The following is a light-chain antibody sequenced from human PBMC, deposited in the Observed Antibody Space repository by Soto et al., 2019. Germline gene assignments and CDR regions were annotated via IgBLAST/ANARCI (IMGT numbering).Light chain of an antibody. CDR2: KAS. V-gene: IGKV1-5*03. J-gene: IGKJ1*01. CDR1: QSIDSW. CDR3: QHYKSYPWT. Sequence: DIQMTQSPSTMSASVGDRVTITCRASQSIDSWLAWYQQKPGKAPKFLMYKASNLESGVPLRFSGSGSETEVTLTISSLQPDDFAIYYCQHYKSYPWTFGQGIKVELK.